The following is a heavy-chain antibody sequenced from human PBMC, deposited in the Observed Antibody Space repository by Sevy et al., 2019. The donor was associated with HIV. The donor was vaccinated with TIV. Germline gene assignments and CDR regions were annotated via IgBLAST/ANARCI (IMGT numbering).Heavy chain of an antibody. Sequence: GGSLRLSCAASGFTFSSYWMHWVRQAPGKGLVWVSRINSDGSSTSYADAVKGRFTISRDNPKNTLYLQMNSLRAEDTAVYYCAREKEIAAASYYYYGMDVWGQGTTVTVSS. CDR1: GFTFSSYW. D-gene: IGHD6-13*01. CDR2: INSDGSST. V-gene: IGHV3-74*01. CDR3: AREKEIAAASYYYYGMDV. J-gene: IGHJ6*02.